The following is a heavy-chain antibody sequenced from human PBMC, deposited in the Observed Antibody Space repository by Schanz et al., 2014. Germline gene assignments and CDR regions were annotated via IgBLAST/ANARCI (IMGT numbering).Heavy chain of an antibody. Sequence: EVQLVESGGGFVQPGGSLRLSCAASGFTFSDSWMHWVRQAPGKGLVWVSRTSNDGSFTTFADSVKGRFTISRDNAKNTLYLRMISLRAEDTAMFYCAREIPAGGHFDYWGQGTLVSVSS. D-gene: IGHD2-15*01. CDR3: AREIPAGGHFDY. V-gene: IGHV3-74*01. CDR1: GFTFSDSW. CDR2: TSNDGSFT. J-gene: IGHJ4*02.